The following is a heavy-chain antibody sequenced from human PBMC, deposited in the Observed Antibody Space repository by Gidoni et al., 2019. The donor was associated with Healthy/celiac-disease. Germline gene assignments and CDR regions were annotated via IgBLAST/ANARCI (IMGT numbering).Heavy chain of an antibody. V-gene: IGHV4-34*01. D-gene: IGHD3-22*01. CDR1: GGSFSGYY. CDR2: INHSGST. CDR3: ARDNYYDSSYGMDV. Sequence: QVQLQQWGAGLLKPSETLSLTCAVNGGSFSGYYWSWIRQPPGKGLEWIGEINHSGSTNYNPSLKSRVTRSVDTSKNQFSLKLSSVTAADTAVYYWARDNYYDSSYGMDVWGQGTTVTVSS. J-gene: IGHJ6*02.